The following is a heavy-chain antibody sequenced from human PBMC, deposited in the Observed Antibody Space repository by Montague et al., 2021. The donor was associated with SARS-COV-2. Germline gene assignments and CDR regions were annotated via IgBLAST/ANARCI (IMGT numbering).Heavy chain of an antibody. D-gene: IGHD6-13*01. V-gene: IGHV4-61*02. J-gene: IGHJ6*02. Sequence: TLSLTCTVSGGSISSGSYYWSWIRQPAGKGLEWIGRIYTSGSTNYNPSLKSRVTISVDTSKNQFSLRLTSVTAADTAVYYCARGPSPLARAAYDYGMDVWGQGTTVTVSS. CDR3: ARGPSPLARAAYDYGMDV. CDR2: IYTSGST. CDR1: GGSISSGSYY.